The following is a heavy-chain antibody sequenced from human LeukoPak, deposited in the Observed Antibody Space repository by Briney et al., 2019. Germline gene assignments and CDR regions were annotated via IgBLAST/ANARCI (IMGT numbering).Heavy chain of an antibody. D-gene: IGHD1-26*01. CDR1: GGSINNYY. CDR3: ARFLRGATNALEI. V-gene: IGHV4-59*01. Sequence: SETLSLTCTVSGGSINNYYWSWIRQPAGKGLEYIGFIFYSGTTNYNPSLKSRVTISVDTSKNQFSLKLSSVTAADTAVYYCARFLRGATNALEIWGQGTMVTVSS. J-gene: IGHJ3*02. CDR2: IFYSGTT.